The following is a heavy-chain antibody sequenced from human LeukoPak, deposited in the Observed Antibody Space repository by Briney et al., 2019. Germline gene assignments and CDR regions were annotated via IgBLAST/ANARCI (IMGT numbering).Heavy chain of an antibody. CDR2: ISYDGSNK. Sequence: GRSLRLSCAASGFTFSSYGMHWVRQAPGKGLEWVAVISYDGSNKYYADSVKGRFTISRDNSKNTLYLQMNSLRAEDTAVYYCAKAVFTDVVVPAADWGQGTLVTVSS. V-gene: IGHV3-30*18. J-gene: IGHJ4*02. D-gene: IGHD2-2*01. CDR1: GFTFSSYG. CDR3: AKAVFTDVVVPAAD.